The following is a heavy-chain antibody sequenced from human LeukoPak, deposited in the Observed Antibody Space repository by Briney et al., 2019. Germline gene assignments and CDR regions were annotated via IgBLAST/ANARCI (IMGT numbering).Heavy chain of an antibody. Sequence: GGSLRLSCAASGVTFSDYYMSWIRQAPGKGLEWVSYISSSGSTIYYADSVKGRFTISRDNAKNSLYLQMSSLRAEDTAVYYCATNGYSGYDWDYWGQGTPVTVSS. CDR3: ATNGYSGYDWDY. J-gene: IGHJ4*02. D-gene: IGHD5-12*01. V-gene: IGHV3-11*01. CDR1: GVTFSDYY. CDR2: ISSSGSTI.